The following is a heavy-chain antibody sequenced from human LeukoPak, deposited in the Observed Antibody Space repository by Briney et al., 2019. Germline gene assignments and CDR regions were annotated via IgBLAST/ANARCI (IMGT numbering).Heavy chain of an antibody. J-gene: IGHJ4*02. CDR1: GFTFNNYG. Sequence: GGSLRLSCAASGFTFNNYGMHWVRQAPGKGLEWVAVISYDGRNKHYPDSVKGRFTISRDISTDTLWLQMDSLRTEDTAVYYCAKAPQRGTAAAIDYWGQGTLVTVSS. D-gene: IGHD2-2*01. CDR2: ISYDGRNK. CDR3: AKAPQRGTAAAIDY. V-gene: IGHV3-30*18.